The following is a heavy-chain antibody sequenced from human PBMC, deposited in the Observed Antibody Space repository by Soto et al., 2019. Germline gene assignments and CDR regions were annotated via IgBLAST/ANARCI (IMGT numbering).Heavy chain of an antibody. CDR1: GFTFNNDW. D-gene: IGHD2-8*02. CDR2: INMDGSST. V-gene: IGHV3-74*01. Sequence: GGSLRLSCAASGFTFNNDWMHWVRQAAGKGLVWVSRINMDGSSTNYADSVKGRFTISRDNAKNTLYLQMNSLRAEDTAVYYCSRGPRGVYGNDYWGQGALVTVSS. CDR3: SRGPRGVYGNDY. J-gene: IGHJ4*02.